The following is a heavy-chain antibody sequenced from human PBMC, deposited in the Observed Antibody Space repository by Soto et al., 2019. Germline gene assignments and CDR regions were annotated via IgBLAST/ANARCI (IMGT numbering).Heavy chain of an antibody. J-gene: IGHJ5*02. V-gene: IGHV1-18*01. Sequence: QVQLVQSGAEVKKPGASVKVSCQASGYTFTSYGISWVRQAPGHGLEWMGWISAYNGNTNYAQKLQGRVTMTTDTSTSTAYMELRSLRSDDTAVYYCARVMDYDFWSGYPGCFDPWGQGTLVTVSS. CDR2: ISAYNGNT. CDR3: ARVMDYDFWSGYPGCFDP. CDR1: GYTFTSYG. D-gene: IGHD3-3*01.